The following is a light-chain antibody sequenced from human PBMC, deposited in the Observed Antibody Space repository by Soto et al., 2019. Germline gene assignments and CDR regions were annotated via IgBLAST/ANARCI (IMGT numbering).Light chain of an antibody. J-gene: IGLJ2*01. CDR1: SSDVGGYNF. CDR3: CSYSGSSSLVV. Sequence: QSALTQPASVSGSPGQSITISCTGNSSDVGGYNFVSWYQQHPGKAPRLMIFDVDNRPSGVSTRFSGSKSGNTASLTIAGLQAEDGADYYCCSYSGSSSLVVFGGGTKLTV. CDR2: DVD. V-gene: IGLV2-14*03.